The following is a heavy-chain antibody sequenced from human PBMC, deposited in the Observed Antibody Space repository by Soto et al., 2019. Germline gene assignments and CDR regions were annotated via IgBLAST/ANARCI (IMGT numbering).Heavy chain of an antibody. V-gene: IGHV1-69*13. CDR3: ARLRYFDRVDYYYYGLDV. D-gene: IGHD3-9*01. Sequence: SVKVSCKASGGPLSIYAISWVRQAPGQGLEWMGGLIPVFGTATYAQKFEGRVSITADESASIGYLDLSGLRSEDTAVYYCARLRYFDRVDYYYYGLDVWGLGTTVTVSS. CDR2: LIPVFGTA. CDR1: GGPLSIYA. J-gene: IGHJ6*02.